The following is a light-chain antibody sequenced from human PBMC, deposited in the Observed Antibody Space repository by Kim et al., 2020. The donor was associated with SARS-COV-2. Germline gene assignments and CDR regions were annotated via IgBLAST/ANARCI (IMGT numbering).Light chain of an antibody. Sequence: SYELTQPLSVSVSLGQTASITCAGNNIGNKYAYWYQQKPGQSPVLVIYRDTKRPSGIPERFSGSNSGNTATLTISRAQAVDEADYYCQAWDSSTALVFGG. CDR3: QAWDSSTALV. CDR1: NIGNKY. J-gene: IGLJ7*01. CDR2: RDT. V-gene: IGLV3-9*01.